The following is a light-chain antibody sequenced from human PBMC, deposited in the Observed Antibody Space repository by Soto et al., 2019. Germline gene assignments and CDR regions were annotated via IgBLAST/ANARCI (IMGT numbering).Light chain of an antibody. CDR2: AAS. CDR3: QQRNSYPLT. Sequence: DIQFTQSPSSLSASVGDRVTITCRASQGISTYLAWHQQKPGEAPKLLIYAASTLQSGVPARFSGSGSGTDFTLTISSLQPEDFATYYCQQRNSYPLTFGGGTKVDIK. J-gene: IGKJ4*01. V-gene: IGKV1-9*01. CDR1: QGISTY.